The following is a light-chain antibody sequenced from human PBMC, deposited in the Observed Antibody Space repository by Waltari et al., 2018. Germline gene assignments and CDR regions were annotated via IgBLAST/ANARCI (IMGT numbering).Light chain of an antibody. J-gene: IGKJ1*01. CDR1: QSVSRS. CDR2: GAS. CDR3: QHYVTLPAT. V-gene: IGKV3-20*01. Sequence: EIVLTQSPGTLSLSPGDRATLPCRASQSVSRSLAWYQQKPGQAPRLLIYGASSRATGVPDRFSGSGSGTDFSLTISRLEPEDFAVYYCQHYVTLPATFGQGTKVEIK.